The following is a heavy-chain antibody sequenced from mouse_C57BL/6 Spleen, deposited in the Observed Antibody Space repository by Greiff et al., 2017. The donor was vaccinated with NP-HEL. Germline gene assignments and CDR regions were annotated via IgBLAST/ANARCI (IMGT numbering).Heavy chain of an antibody. CDR1: GYTFTSYW. V-gene: IGHV1-61*01. J-gene: IGHJ2*01. Sequence: QVQLQQPGAELVRPGSSVKLSCKASGYTFTSYWMDWVKQRPGQGLEWIGNIYPSDSETHYNQKFKDKATLTVDQSSSTAYMQLSSLTSEDSAVYYCARERKSTTVVATDYFDYWGQGTTLTVSS. D-gene: IGHD1-1*01. CDR3: ARERKSTTVVATDYFDY. CDR2: IYPSDSET.